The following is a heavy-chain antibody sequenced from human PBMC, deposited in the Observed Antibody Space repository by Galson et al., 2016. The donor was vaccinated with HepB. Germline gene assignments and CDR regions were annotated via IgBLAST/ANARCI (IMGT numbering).Heavy chain of an antibody. CDR2: LHHSGSA. Sequence: TLSLTCTVSGVPIRTGAYYWSWIRQLPGRGLEWIGYLHHSGSAHYNPSLKSRVSISIDTSRNQISLNMHSVTAADTAVYYCARDLTELGLVRTTLGLYGMDVWGKGTAVTVSS. CDR1: GVPIRTGAYY. D-gene: IGHD3/OR15-3a*01. CDR3: ARDLTELGLVRTTLGLYGMDV. V-gene: IGHV4-31*03. J-gene: IGHJ6*04.